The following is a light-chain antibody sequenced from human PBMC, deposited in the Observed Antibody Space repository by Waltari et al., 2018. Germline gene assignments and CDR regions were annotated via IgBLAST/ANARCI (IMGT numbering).Light chain of an antibody. CDR1: SCDVGDFTY. CDR3: CSYGGSYTLVV. CDR2: DVT. J-gene: IGLJ2*01. V-gene: IGLV2-11*01. Sequence: QSALTQPRSVSGSPGQSVTISCTGSSCDVGDFTYVSWYQQHPGKAPKPMVYDVTKRPSGVPDRFSGSSSADTASLTISGLQAEDEADYYCCSYGGSYTLVVFGGGTKLTVL.